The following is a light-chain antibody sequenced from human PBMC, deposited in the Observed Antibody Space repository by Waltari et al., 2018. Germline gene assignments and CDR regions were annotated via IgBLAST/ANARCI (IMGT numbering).Light chain of an antibody. V-gene: IGKV1-12*01. Sequence: IHMTPFPSSVSASLGDRVTLNCRASQDISRWLAWYQQKPGKAPKFLIYAASNLQSGVPSRFSGTGSGTDFTLTISSLQPEDFATYYCQQANSFPLTSGGGTKVEIK. J-gene: IGKJ4*01. CDR2: AAS. CDR3: QQANSFPLT. CDR1: QDISRW.